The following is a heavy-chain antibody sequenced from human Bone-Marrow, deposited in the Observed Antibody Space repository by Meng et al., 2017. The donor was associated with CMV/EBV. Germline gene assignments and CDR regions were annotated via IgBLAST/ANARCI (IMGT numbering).Heavy chain of an antibody. J-gene: IGHJ6*02. Sequence: SVKVSCKASGGTFSSYAISWVRQAPGQGLEWMGGIIPIFGTANYAQKFQGRVTITTDESTSTAYMELSSLRSEDTAVYYCARVSGLTGYGDYGIDYYYYGMAVWGPGPTVHVAS. CDR1: GGTFSSYA. D-gene: IGHD4-17*01. CDR2: IIPIFGTA. V-gene: IGHV1-69*05. CDR3: ARVSGLTGYGDYGIDYYYYGMAV.